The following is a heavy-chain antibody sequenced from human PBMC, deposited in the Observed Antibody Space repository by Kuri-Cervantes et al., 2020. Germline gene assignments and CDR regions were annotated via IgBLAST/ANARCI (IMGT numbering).Heavy chain of an antibody. CDR3: ASEYYYDSSGYY. CDR2: IYYSGST. J-gene: IGHJ4*02. V-gene: IGHV4-59*01. D-gene: IGHD3-22*01. Sequence: SETLSLTCTVSGGSISSYYWSWIRQPPGQGLEWIGYIYYSGSTNYNPSLKSRVAISVDTSKNQFSLKLSSVTAADTAVYYCASEYYYDSSGYYLGQGTLVTVSS. CDR1: GGSISSYY.